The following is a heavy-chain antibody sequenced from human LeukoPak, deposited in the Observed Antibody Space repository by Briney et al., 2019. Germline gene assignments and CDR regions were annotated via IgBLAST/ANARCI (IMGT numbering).Heavy chain of an antibody. CDR1: GFTFSGSA. CDR3: TRHYYDSSGYYLTVN. Sequence: GGSLRLSCAASGFTFSGSAMHWVRQASGKGLEWVGRIRSKANSYATAYAASVKGRFTISRDDSKNTAYLQMNSLKTEDTAVYYCTRHYYDSSGYYLTVNWGQGTLVTVSS. CDR2: IRSKANSYAT. D-gene: IGHD3-22*01. V-gene: IGHV3-73*01. J-gene: IGHJ4*02.